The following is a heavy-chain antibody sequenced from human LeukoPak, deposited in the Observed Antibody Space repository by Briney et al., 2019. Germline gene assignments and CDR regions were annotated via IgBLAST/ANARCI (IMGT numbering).Heavy chain of an antibody. CDR3: ARETTRGRYFDY. CDR1: GGTFSSYA. Sequence: GASVKVSCKASGGTFSSYAISWVRQAPGQGLEWMGRIIPILGIANYAQKLQGRVTITSDKSTSTAYMELSSLRSEDTAVYYCARETTRGRYFDYWGQGTLVTVSS. V-gene: IGHV1-69*04. J-gene: IGHJ4*02. D-gene: IGHD1-7*01. CDR2: IIPILGIA.